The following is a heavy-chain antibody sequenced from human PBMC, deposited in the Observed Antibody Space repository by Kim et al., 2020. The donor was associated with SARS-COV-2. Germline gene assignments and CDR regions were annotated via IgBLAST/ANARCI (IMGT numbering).Heavy chain of an antibody. Sequence: SETLSLTCTVSGGSISSSSYYWGWIRQPPGKGLEWIGSIYYSGSTYYNPSLKSRVTIFVDTSKNQFSLKLSSVTAADTAVYYCASLRWDYGDYEDYFDYWGQGTLVTVSS. CDR1: GGSISSSSYY. CDR3: ASLRWDYGDYEDYFDY. CDR2: IYYSGST. V-gene: IGHV4-39*01. J-gene: IGHJ4*02. D-gene: IGHD4-17*01.